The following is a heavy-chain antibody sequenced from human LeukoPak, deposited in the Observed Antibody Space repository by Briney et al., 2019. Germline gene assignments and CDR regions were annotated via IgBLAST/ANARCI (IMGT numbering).Heavy chain of an antibody. CDR1: GYSFTSYW. CDR2: FYPGDSDT. CDR3: ARQEMATIPYYYYGMDV. Sequence: ESLKISCKGSGYSFTSYWIGWVRQMPGKGLEWMGIFYPGDSDTRYSPSFQGQVTISADKSISTAYLQWSSLKASDTAMYYCARQEMATIPYYYYGMDVWGQGTTVTVSS. D-gene: IGHD5-24*01. V-gene: IGHV5-51*01. J-gene: IGHJ6*02.